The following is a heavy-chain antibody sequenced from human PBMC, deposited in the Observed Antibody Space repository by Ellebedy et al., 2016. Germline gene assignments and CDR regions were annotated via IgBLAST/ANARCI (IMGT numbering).Heavy chain of an antibody. CDR3: ARAAHRGGPLDY. Sequence: GGSLRLXXAASGFTFSSYSMNWVRQAPGKGLEWVSSISSSSSYIYYADSVKGRFTISRDNAKNSLYLQMSSLRAEDTAVYYCARAAHRGGPLDYWGQGTLVTVSS. CDR1: GFTFSSYS. CDR2: ISSSSSYI. J-gene: IGHJ4*02. V-gene: IGHV3-21*01. D-gene: IGHD2-15*01.